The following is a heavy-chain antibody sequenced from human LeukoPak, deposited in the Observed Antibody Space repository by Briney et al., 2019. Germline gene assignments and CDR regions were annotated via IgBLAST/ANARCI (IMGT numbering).Heavy chain of an antibody. D-gene: IGHD1-26*01. CDR2: MNPNSGNT. V-gene: IGHV1-8*01. Sequence: ASVKVSCKASGYTFTSHDINWVRQATGQGLEWMGWMNPNSGNTGYAQKFQGRVTMTRNTSISTAYMELSSLRSEDTAVYYCARVHSGSYSGWFDPWGQGTLVTVSS. CDR1: GYTFTSHD. J-gene: IGHJ5*02. CDR3: ARVHSGSYSGWFDP.